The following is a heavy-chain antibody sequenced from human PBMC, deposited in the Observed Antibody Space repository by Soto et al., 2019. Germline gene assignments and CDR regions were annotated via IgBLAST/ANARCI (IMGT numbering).Heavy chain of an antibody. CDR1: GYTFTSYY. Sequence: ASVKVSFKASGYTFTSYYMHWVRQAPGQGLEWMGIINPSGGSTSYAQKFQGRVTMTRDTSTSTVYMELSSLRSEDTAVYYCARAMVIGGAFDIWGQGTMVTVSS. V-gene: IGHV1-46*03. J-gene: IGHJ3*02. CDR2: INPSGGST. D-gene: IGHD5-18*01. CDR3: ARAMVIGGAFDI.